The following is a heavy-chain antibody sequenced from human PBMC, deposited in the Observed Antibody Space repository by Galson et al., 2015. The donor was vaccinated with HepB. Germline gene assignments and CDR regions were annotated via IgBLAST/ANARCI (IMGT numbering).Heavy chain of an antibody. CDR3: ARRAHILIFSPTMIEGGDAFDI. V-gene: IGHV5-51*01. J-gene: IGHJ3*02. CDR1: GYSFTSYW. CDR2: IYPGDSDT. D-gene: IGHD3-22*01. Sequence: QSGAEVKKPGESLKISCKGSGYSFTSYWIGWVRQMPGKGLEWMGIIYPGDSDTRYSPSFQGQVTISADKSISTAYLQWSSLKASDTAMYYCARRAHILIFSPTMIEGGDAFDIWGQGTMVTVSS.